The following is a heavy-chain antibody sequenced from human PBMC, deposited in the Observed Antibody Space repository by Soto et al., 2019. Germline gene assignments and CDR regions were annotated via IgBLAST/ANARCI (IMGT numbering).Heavy chain of an antibody. Sequence: ASVKVSCKASGDTFASYDSNWVRQATGQGLEWMGWMNPNSGNTGYAQKFQGRVTMTRNTSISTAYMELSSLRSEDTAVYYCARGFPGVGYYYYYMAVWGNGTTVTVSS. CDR1: GDTFASYD. CDR3: ARGFPGVGYYYYYMAV. D-gene: IGHD3-10*01. CDR2: MNPNSGNT. J-gene: IGHJ6*03. V-gene: IGHV1-8*01.